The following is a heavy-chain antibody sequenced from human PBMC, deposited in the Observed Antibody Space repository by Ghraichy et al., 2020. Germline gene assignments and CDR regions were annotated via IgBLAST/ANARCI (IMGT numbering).Heavy chain of an antibody. Sequence: SETLSLTCAVYGGSFSGYYWSWIRQPPGKGLAWIGEINHSGSTNYNPSLKSRVTISVDTSKNQFSLKLSSVTAADTAVYYCARTRPKYYYGSGRPIGYWGQGTLVTVSS. D-gene: IGHD3-10*01. CDR3: ARTRPKYYYGSGRPIGY. V-gene: IGHV4-34*01. CDR2: INHSGST. CDR1: GGSFSGYY. J-gene: IGHJ4*02.